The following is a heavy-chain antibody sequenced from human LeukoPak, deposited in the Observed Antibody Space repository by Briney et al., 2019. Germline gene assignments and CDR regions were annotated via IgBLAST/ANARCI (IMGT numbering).Heavy chain of an antibody. Sequence: GESLKISCKGSGYSFTSYWIGWVRQMPGKGLEWMGIIYPGDSDTRYSPSFQGQVTISADKSISTAYLQWSSLKASDTVMYYCARAPAAADNWFDPWGQGTLVTVSS. D-gene: IGHD6-13*01. CDR2: IYPGDSDT. CDR1: GYSFTSYW. J-gene: IGHJ5*02. V-gene: IGHV5-51*01. CDR3: ARAPAAADNWFDP.